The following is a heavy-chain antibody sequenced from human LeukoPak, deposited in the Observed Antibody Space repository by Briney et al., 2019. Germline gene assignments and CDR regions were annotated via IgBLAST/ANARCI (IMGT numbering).Heavy chain of an antibody. V-gene: IGHV3-30*03. CDR3: AGIEAISDY. D-gene: IGHD3-3*01. Sequence: PGRSLRLSCAASGFTFSSYGMHWVRQAPGKGLEWVAVISYDGSNKYYADSVKGRFTISRDNSKNTLYLQMNSLRAEDTAVYYCAGIEAISDYWGQGTLVTVSS. CDR1: GFTFSSYG. J-gene: IGHJ4*02. CDR2: ISYDGSNK.